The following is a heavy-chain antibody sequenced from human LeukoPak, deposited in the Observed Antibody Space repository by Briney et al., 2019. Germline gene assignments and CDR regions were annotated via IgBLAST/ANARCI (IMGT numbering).Heavy chain of an antibody. CDR3: TKDKPLPYYYEDSSGCMDV. CDR2: ISYDGSNK. Sequence: GGSLRLSCAASGFSINVYAMHWVRQAPGKGLEWVAVISYDGSNKFYADSVKGRFTISRDNSKNTLYLEMNSLRAEDTAVYYCTKDKPLPYYYEDSSGCMDVWGQGTTVTVSS. CDR1: GFSINVYA. V-gene: IGHV3-30*04. D-gene: IGHD3-22*01. J-gene: IGHJ6*02.